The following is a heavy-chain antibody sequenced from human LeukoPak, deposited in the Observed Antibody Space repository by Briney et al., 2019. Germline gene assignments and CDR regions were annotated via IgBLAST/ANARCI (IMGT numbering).Heavy chain of an antibody. CDR1: GFTCSNNY. V-gene: IGHV3-53*01. Sequence: GGSLRLSCAASGFTCSNNYMSWVRQAPGKGLEWVSAIHSSGGTYYADSVKGRFTISRDTSKNTLYLQINSLRVEDTAVYYCIVFGDSNHWGQGTLVTVSS. CDR3: IVFGDSNH. D-gene: IGHD4-17*01. CDR2: IHSSGGT. J-gene: IGHJ5*02.